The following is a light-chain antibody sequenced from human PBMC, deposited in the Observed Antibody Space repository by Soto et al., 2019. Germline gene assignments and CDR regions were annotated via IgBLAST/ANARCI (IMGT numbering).Light chain of an antibody. J-gene: IGLJ1*01. CDR1: SSDVGGYNY. Sequence: QSALAQPASVSGSPGQSITISCTGTSSDVGGYNYVSWYQQHPGKARKLIFYDVSNRPSGVSNRFSGSKSGNTASLTISGLQAVDEADYYCSSYTSSRTYIFGTGTKVTVL. CDR3: SSYTSSRTYI. CDR2: DVS. V-gene: IGLV2-14*03.